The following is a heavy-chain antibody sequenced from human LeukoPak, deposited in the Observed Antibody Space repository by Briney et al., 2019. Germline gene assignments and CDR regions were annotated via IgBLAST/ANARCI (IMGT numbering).Heavy chain of an antibody. CDR2: IYASGST. V-gene: IGHV4-61*02. CDR3: ARSRGYCDY. CDR1: GGSISSGSYY. J-gene: IGHJ4*02. D-gene: IGHD5-12*01. Sequence: PSQTLSLTCTVSGGSISSGSYYWSWIRQPAGKGLEWIGRIYASGSTNYNPSLKSRVTMSVDTSKNQSSLKLSSVTAADTAVYYCARSRGYCDYWGQGTLVTDSS.